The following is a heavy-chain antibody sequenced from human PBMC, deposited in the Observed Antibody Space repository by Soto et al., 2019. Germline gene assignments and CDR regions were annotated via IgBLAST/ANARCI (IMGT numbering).Heavy chain of an antibody. CDR2: ISATGGST. D-gene: IGHD2-8*01. CDR3: AKDLRTSNNYSYGMDV. J-gene: IGHJ6*02. V-gene: IGHV3-23*01. Sequence: EVQLLESGGGLVQPGGSLRLSCAASGFSFSTYAMSWVRQAPGKGLEWVSVISATGGSTFYADSVKGRFTVSRDNSRNTLYLQMISLRVEDTAIYYCAKDLRTSNNYSYGMDVWGQGTTVTVSS. CDR1: GFSFSTYA.